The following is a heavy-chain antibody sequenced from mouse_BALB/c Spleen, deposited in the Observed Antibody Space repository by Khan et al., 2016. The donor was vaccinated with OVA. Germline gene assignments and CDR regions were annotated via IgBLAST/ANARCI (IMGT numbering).Heavy chain of an antibody. J-gene: IGHJ3*01. CDR3: SRDGYSPWFAY. CDR1: GFNIKDYY. D-gene: IGHD2-3*01. Sequence: VQLKESGAELVRPGALVKLSCKASGFNIKDYYMHWVKQRPEQGLVWIGRIDPENGNTIYDPKFQGKASITSETSSKTAYLQLSSLTSEDTAVYYCSRDGYSPWFAYWGQGTLVTVSA. V-gene: IGHV14-1*02. CDR2: IDPENGNT.